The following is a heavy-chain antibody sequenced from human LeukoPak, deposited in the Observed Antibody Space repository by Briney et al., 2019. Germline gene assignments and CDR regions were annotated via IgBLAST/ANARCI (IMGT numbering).Heavy chain of an antibody. Sequence: GRSLRLSCAASGFTFSSYAMHWVRQAPGKGLEWVAVISYDGSNKYYADSVKGRFTISRDNSKNTLYLQMNSLRAEDTAVYYCARARTYYYDSSGYSFDYWAREPWSPSPQ. D-gene: IGHD3-22*01. CDR1: GFTFSSYA. V-gene: IGHV3-30-3*01. J-gene: IGHJ4*02. CDR3: ARARTYYYDSSGYSFDY. CDR2: ISYDGSNK.